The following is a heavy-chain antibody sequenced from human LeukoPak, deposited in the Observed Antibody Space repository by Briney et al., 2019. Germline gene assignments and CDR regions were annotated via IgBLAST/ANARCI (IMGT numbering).Heavy chain of an antibody. CDR3: ARSPPYCSGGSCLDY. CDR2: IYYSGST. J-gene: IGHJ4*02. Sequence: SETLSLTRTVSGGSISSSSYYWGWIRQPPGKGLEWIGSIYYSGSTYYNPSLKSRVTISVDTSKNQFSLKLSSVTAADTAVYYCARSPPYCSGGSCLDYWGQGTLVTVSS. D-gene: IGHD2-15*01. V-gene: IGHV4-39*01. CDR1: GGSISSSSYY.